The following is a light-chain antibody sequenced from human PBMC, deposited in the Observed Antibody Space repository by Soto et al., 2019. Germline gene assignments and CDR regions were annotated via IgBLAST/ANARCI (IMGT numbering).Light chain of an antibody. V-gene: IGKV1-39*01. CDR1: QTVSTS. CDR2: TAA. Sequence: DIQMNQSPSSLSASVGDRVTITCRASQTVSTSLNWYQQKLGKAPNLLIYTAASLQIGAPSRFSGSGSGTDFTLTISSLQPEDFGTYYCQQSHDFPYTFGQGTKLEIK. J-gene: IGKJ2*01. CDR3: QQSHDFPYT.